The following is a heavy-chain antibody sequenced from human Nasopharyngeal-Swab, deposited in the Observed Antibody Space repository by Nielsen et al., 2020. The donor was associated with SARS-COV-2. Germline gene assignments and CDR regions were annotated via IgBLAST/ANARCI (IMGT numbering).Heavy chain of an antibody. V-gene: IGHV3-30-3*01. Sequence: GESLKISCAASGFTFSSYAMHWVRQAPGKGLEWVAVISYDGSNKYYADSVKGRLTISRDNSKNTLYLQMNSLRAEDTAVYYCARVLEVPPSDYYYYYMDVWGKGTTVTVSS. CDR2: ISYDGSNK. CDR1: GFTFSSYA. J-gene: IGHJ6*03. D-gene: IGHD1-1*01. CDR3: ARVLEVPPSDYYYYYMDV.